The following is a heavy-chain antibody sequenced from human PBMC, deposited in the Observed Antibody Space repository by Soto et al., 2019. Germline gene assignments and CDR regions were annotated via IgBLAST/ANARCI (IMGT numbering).Heavy chain of an antibody. CDR3: ARGGTTGTFMYYYYYYMDV. J-gene: IGHJ6*03. Sequence: QVQQVESGGGLVKPGGSLGLSCAASGFTFSDYYMSWLRQAPGKGLEWVSYISSSGSTIYYADSVKGRFTISRDNAKNSLYLQMNSLRAEDTAMYYCARGGTTGTFMYYYYYYMDVWGKGTTVTVSS. CDR2: ISSSGSTI. V-gene: IGHV3-11*01. D-gene: IGHD1-1*01. CDR1: GFTFSDYY.